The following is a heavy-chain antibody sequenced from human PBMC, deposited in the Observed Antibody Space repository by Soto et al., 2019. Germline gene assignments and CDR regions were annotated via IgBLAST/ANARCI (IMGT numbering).Heavy chain of an antibody. V-gene: IGHV3-48*01. D-gene: IGHD6-19*01. CDR1: GLTFSTYS. CDR2: ISSSSSTI. Sequence: GGSLILSCAASGLTFSTYSMNWVRQAPEKGLEWVSYISSSSSTIYYADSVKGRFTISRDNAKNSLYLQMNSLRAEDTAVYYCARGTRAAVAMDVWGQGTTVTVSS. J-gene: IGHJ6*02. CDR3: ARGTRAAVAMDV.